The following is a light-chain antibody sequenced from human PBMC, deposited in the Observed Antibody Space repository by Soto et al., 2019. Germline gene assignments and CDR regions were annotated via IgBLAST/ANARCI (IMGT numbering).Light chain of an antibody. CDR3: SSYTSTGTLVV. V-gene: IGLV2-14*03. J-gene: IGLJ2*01. Sequence: QSALIQPASVSGSPGQSITISCTGTSTDVGGYKYVSWYQQHPGKVPKLMIYDVNNRPSGVSNRFSGSKSGNTASLTISGLQAEDEADYYCSSYTSTGTLVVFGGGTQLTVL. CDR2: DVN. CDR1: STDVGGYKY.